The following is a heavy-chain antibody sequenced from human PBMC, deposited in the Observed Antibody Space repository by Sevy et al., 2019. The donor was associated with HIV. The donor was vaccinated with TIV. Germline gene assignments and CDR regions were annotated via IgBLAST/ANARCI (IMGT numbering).Heavy chain of an antibody. CDR1: GYTFTSYG. D-gene: IGHD1-26*01. J-gene: IGHJ6*02. V-gene: IGHV1-18*01. CDR2: ISAYNGNT. Sequence: ASVKVSCKASGYTFTSYGISWVRQAPGQGLEWMGWISAYNGNTNYAQKLQGRVTMTTDTSTSTAYMELRSLRSDDTAVYYWARRGSQLNYGNYYYYYYGMDVWGQGTTVTVSS. CDR3: ARRGSQLNYGNYYYYYYGMDV.